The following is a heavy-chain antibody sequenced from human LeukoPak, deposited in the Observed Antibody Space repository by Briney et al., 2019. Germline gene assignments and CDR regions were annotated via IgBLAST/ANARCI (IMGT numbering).Heavy chain of an antibody. CDR2: IHYSGST. Sequence: PSQTLSLTCTVSGGSISSGDYYWSWIRQPPGKGLEWIGSIHYSGSTYYNPSLKSRVTISVDTSKNHFSLKLGSVTAADTAVYYCARIAIEWFDPWGQGTLVTVSS. CDR1: GGSISSGDYY. J-gene: IGHJ5*02. CDR3: ARIAIEWFDP. D-gene: IGHD2-21*01. V-gene: IGHV4-39*02.